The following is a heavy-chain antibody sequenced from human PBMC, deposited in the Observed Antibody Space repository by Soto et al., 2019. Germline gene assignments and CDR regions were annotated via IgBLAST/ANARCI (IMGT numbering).Heavy chain of an antibody. Sequence: VGSLRLSCAGTWFTFSSHAMNWVRQAPGRGLEWVSVISFDGSNKYYAESVRGRYSISRDNSKNILYLDMHSLRPDDTAIYYCARAHGPYYDSSFYGLARNYFDYWGQGALVTVSS. V-gene: IGHV3-30-3*01. J-gene: IGHJ4*02. CDR2: ISFDGSNK. D-gene: IGHD3-22*01. CDR1: WFTFSSHA. CDR3: ARAHGPYYDSSFYGLARNYFDY.